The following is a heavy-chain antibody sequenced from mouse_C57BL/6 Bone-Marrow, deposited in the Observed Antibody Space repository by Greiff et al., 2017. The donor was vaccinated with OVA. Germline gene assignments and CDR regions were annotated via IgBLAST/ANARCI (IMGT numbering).Heavy chain of an antibody. CDR3: ARKRGLRLRNYYAMDY. D-gene: IGHD3-2*02. CDR2: IWTGGGS. CDR1: GFSLTSYA. V-gene: IGHV2-9-1*01. J-gene: IGHJ4*01. Sequence: VQGVESGPGLVAPSQSLSITCTVSGFSLTSYAISWVRQPPGKGLEWLGVIWTGGGSNYNSALKSRLSISKDNSKSQVFLKMNSLQTDDTARYYCARKRGLRLRNYYAMDYWGQGTSVTVSS.